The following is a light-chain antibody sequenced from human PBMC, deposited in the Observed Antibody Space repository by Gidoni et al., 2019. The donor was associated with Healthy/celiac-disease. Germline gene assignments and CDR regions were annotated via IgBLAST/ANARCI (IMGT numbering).Light chain of an antibody. Sequence: QSALTQPASVSGSPGQSITISCTGTSSDVGGYNYVSWYQQHPGKAPKPMIYEVSNRPSGVPDRFSGSKSGNTASLTISGLQAEDEADYYCSSYTSSSTSTVFGGGTKLTVL. CDR2: EVS. V-gene: IGLV2-14*01. J-gene: IGLJ3*02. CDR1: SSDVGGYNY. CDR3: SSYTSSSTSTV.